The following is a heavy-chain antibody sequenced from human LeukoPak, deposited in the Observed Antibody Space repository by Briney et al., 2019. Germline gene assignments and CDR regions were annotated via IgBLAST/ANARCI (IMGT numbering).Heavy chain of an antibody. CDR2: IYYSGGT. CDR3: ARGVFVVEWLVFDY. J-gene: IGHJ4*02. Sequence: SETLSLTCTVSGGSISSYYWSWIRQPPGKGLEWIGYIYYSGGTNYNPSLKSRVTISVDTSKNQFSLKLSSVTAADTAVYYCARGVFVVEWLVFDYWGQGTLVTVSS. CDR1: GGSISSYY. V-gene: IGHV4-59*01. D-gene: IGHD6-19*01.